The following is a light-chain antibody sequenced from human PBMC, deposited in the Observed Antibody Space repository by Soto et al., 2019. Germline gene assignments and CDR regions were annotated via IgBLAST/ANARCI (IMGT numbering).Light chain of an antibody. Sequence: DIQLTQSPFSVSASVGDRVTITCRASQGISSGLGWYQQKPGKAPKLLIHGASSLQSAVPSRFSGSGSGTDFTLTISSLQPEDFATYYCQQTNSFPLTFGGGTKVEIK. CDR1: QGISSG. J-gene: IGKJ4*01. V-gene: IGKV1D-12*01. CDR3: QQTNSFPLT. CDR2: GAS.